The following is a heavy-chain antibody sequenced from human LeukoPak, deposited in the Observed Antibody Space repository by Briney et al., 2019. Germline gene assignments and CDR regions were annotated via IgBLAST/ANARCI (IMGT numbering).Heavy chain of an antibody. Sequence: GGSLRLSCAASGFTFSSYSMNWVRQAPGKGLEWVSSISSSSSYIYYADSVKGRFPISRDNAKNSLYLQMNSLRAEDTAVYYCARAPYYYDSSGWVHYWGQGTLVTVSS. CDR1: GFTFSSYS. D-gene: IGHD3-22*01. CDR3: ARAPYYYDSSGWVHY. V-gene: IGHV3-21*01. J-gene: IGHJ4*02. CDR2: ISSSSSYI.